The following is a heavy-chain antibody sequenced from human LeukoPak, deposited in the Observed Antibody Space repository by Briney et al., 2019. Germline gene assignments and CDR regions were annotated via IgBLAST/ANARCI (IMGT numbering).Heavy chain of an antibody. CDR1: GFTFSNAW. CDR2: IKSKTDGGTT. Sequence: SGGSLRLSCAASGFTFSNAWMSWVRQAPGKGLEWVGRIKSKTDGGTTEYAAPVKGRFTISRDDSKNTLYLQMNSLKTEDTCVYYCTTEVLRYFDRLLGPSLTPYDIDYWGQGTLVTVSS. D-gene: IGHD3-9*01. V-gene: IGHV3-15*01. CDR3: TTEVLRYFDRLLGPSLTPYDIDY. J-gene: IGHJ4*02.